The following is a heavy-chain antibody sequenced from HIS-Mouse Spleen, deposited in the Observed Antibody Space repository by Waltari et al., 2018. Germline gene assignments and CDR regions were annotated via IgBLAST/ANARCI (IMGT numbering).Heavy chain of an antibody. D-gene: IGHD6-13*01. CDR3: ACEPGIAAANDAFDI. CDR2: LHPARGGT. Sequence: QVQLVQSGAEVKKPGASVKVSCKASGYTFTGYYMHWVRQAPGQGLRWKGWLHPARGGTNDAQKFHGRVTMTRDTSSSTAYMELGRLRSDDTAVYYCACEPGIAAANDAFDIWGQGTMVTVSS. V-gene: IGHV1-2*02. J-gene: IGHJ3*02. CDR1: GYTFTGYY.